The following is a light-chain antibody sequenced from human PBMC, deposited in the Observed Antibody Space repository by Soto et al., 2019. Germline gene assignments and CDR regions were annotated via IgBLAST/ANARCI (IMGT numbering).Light chain of an antibody. CDR1: QRISSY. V-gene: IGKV1-39*01. CDR2: AVS. CDR3: QQSYITPYT. Sequence: DIPMTQSPSSLSASVGDRVTITCRASQRISSYLNWYQQKPGSAPKLLIYAVSSLEGGVPSRFSGSGSETEFTLAISSLQPADFATYYCQQSYITPYTFGQGTKVEIK. J-gene: IGKJ1*01.